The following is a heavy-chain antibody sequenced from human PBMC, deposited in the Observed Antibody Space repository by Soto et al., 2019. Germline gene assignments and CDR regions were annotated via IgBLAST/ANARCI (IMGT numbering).Heavy chain of an antibody. CDR3: ATYYDILTGHVYDYYSAMDV. Sequence: GGSLRLSCAASGFTFSSHVMNWVRQAPGKGLEWVAAISGGGGTTYYADSVKGRFTISRDNSKNTLYLQMNSLRAEDTAVYYCATYYDILTGHVYDYYSAMDVWGQGTTVTVSS. V-gene: IGHV3-23*01. CDR2: ISGGGGTT. J-gene: IGHJ6*02. CDR1: GFTFSSHV. D-gene: IGHD3-9*01.